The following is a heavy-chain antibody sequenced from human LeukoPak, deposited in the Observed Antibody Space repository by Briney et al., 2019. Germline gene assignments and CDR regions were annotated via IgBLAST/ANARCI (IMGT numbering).Heavy chain of an antibody. D-gene: IGHD2-21*02. J-gene: IGHJ4*02. CDR2: IYYSGST. Sequence: PSETLSLTCTVSGGSISSSSYYWGWIRQPPGKGLEWIGSIYYSGSTYYNPSLKSRVTISVDTSKNQFSLKLSSVTAADTAVYYCARFVVVTAIFDYWGQGTLVTVSS. V-gene: IGHV4-39*07. CDR1: GGSISSSSYY. CDR3: ARFVVVTAIFDY.